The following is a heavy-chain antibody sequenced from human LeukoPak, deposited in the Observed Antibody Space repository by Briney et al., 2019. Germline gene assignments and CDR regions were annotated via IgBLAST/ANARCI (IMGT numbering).Heavy chain of an antibody. D-gene: IGHD4-17*01. CDR1: GFTFSDYY. CDR3: AELTVTDAFDI. V-gene: IGHV3-11*01. J-gene: IGHJ3*02. CDR2: ISSSGSTI. Sequence: GGSLRLSCAASGFTFSDYYMSWIRQAPGKGLEWVSYISSSGSTIYYADSVKGRFTISRDNAKNSLYLQMNSLRAEDTAVYYCAELTVTDAFDIWGQETMVTVSS.